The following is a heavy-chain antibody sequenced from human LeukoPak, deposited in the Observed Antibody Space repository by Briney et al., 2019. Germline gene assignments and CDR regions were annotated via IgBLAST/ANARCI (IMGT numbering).Heavy chain of an antibody. V-gene: IGHV4-59*08. J-gene: IGHJ4*02. CDR2: IFYSESN. CDR3: VKHLGCYCSGSCYPYFDH. CDR1: GGSISSYY. Sequence: SETLSLTCTVSGGSISSYYGRWLRQPPGKGLEWVGYIFYSESNNYNPSLKSRGNISADTSEKKFSLKRSCVRAADTAVSYCVKHLGCYCSGSCYPYFDHWGQGTLVTVSS. D-gene: IGHD3-10*01.